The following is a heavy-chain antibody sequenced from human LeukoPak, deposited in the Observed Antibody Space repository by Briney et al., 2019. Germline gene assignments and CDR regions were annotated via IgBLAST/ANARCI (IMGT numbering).Heavy chain of an antibody. CDR2: IRYHGSDK. V-gene: IGHV3-30*02. CDR3: AKKWSGDYDSSGVNDAFDI. J-gene: IGHJ3*02. D-gene: IGHD3-22*01. CDR1: AFTFRSYG. Sequence: GGSLRLSCAASAFTFRSYGMHWVRQAPGKGLEWVAFIRYHGSDKYYADSVKDRFTISRDNSKNTLYLQMNSLRAEDTAVYYCAKKWSGDYDSSGVNDAFDIWGQGAMVTVSS.